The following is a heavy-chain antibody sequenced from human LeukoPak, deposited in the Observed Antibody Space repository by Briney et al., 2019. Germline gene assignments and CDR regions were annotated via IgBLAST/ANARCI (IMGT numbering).Heavy chain of an antibody. CDR2: ISYDGSNK. D-gene: IGHD6-13*01. V-gene: IGHV3-30*03. CDR3: ARAKSPTGIARGGWFDP. J-gene: IGHJ5*02. CDR1: GFTFSSYG. Sequence: GGSLRLSCAASGFTFSSYGMHWVRQAPGKGLEWVAVISYDGSNKYYADSVKGRFTISRDNSKNTLYLQTNSLRAEDTAVYYCARAKSPTGIARGGWFDPWGQGTLVTVSS.